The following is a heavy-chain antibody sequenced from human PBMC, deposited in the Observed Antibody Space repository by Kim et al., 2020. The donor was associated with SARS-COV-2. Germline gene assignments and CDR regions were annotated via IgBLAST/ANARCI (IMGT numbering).Heavy chain of an antibody. Sequence: GRSLRLSCAASGFTFSSYSMNWVRQAPGKGLEWVSYISSSSSTIYYADSVKGRFTISRDNAKNSLYLQMNSLRAEDTAVYYCASANTAMVFSLSYWGQGTLVTVSS. V-gene: IGHV3-48*04. J-gene: IGHJ4*02. CDR1: GFTFSSYS. CDR2: ISSSSSTI. D-gene: IGHD5-18*01. CDR3: ASANTAMVFSLSY.